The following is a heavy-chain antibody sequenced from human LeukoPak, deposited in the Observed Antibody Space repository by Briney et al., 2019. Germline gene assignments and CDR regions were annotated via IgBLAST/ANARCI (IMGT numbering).Heavy chain of an antibody. CDR2: ISPYNGNT. D-gene: IGHD6-6*01. CDR1: GYTFNTYG. CDR3: ARARDRRQLAQYYFDY. J-gene: IGHJ4*02. V-gene: IGHV1-18*01. Sequence: ASVKVSCKPYGYTFNTYGITWVRQAPGQGLDWMGWISPYNGNTNYAQKFQGRVTMTTDTSTSTAYMELSSLRSEDTAVYYCARARDRRQLAQYYFDYWGQGTLVTVSS.